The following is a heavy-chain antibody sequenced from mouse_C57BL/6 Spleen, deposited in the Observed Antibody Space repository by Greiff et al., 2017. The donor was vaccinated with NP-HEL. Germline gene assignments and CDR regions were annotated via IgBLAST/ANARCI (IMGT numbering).Heavy chain of an antibody. D-gene: IGHD1-1*01. CDR2: ISDGGSYT. Sequence: EVQGVESGGGLVKPGGSLKLSCAASGFTFSSYAMSWVRQTPEKRLEWVATISDGGSYTYYPDNVKGRFTISRDNAKNNLYLQMSHLKSEDTAMYYCARGDYYGSSLFADWGQGTLVTVSA. V-gene: IGHV5-4*01. J-gene: IGHJ3*01. CDR3: ARGDYYGSSLFAD. CDR1: GFTFSSYA.